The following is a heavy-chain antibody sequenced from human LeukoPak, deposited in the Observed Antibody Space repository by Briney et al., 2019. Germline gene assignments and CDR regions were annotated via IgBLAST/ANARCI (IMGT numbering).Heavy chain of an antibody. Sequence: GASVKVSCKASGHTFISYAMHWVRQAPGQRLEWMGWINGGNGNTKYSEKFQGRATITRDTSARTAYMELSSLRSEDTAVYYCAREDLWFGEGAPTGYYAMDVWGQGTTVTVSS. D-gene: IGHD3-10*01. CDR1: GHTFISYA. V-gene: IGHV1-3*01. CDR3: AREDLWFGEGAPTGYYAMDV. CDR2: INGGNGNT. J-gene: IGHJ6*02.